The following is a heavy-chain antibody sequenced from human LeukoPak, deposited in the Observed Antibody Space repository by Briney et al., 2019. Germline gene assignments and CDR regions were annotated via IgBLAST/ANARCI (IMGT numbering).Heavy chain of an antibody. CDR3: AGSGRKPYYMDV. V-gene: IGHV1-8*03. CDR2: MNPNSGNT. J-gene: IGHJ6*03. CDR1: GYTFTSYD. Sequence: ASVKVSCKASGYTFTSYDINWVRQATGQGLEWMGWMNPNSGNTGYAQKFQGRVTITRNTSISTAYMELSSLRSEDTAVYYCAGSGRKPYYMDVWGKGTTVTVSS.